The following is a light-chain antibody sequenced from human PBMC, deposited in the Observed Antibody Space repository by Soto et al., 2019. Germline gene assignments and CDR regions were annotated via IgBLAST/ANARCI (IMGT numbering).Light chain of an antibody. Sequence: SYELTQPPSVSVAPGKTASISCGGNDIGSKGVHWYQQKPGQAPVLVIYSDTDLPPVITERFSGSNSANLATLTISRVEAGEEAGLYWPVVDRGCGPVVFRGGTKLTVL. CDR1: DIGSKG. V-gene: IGLV3-21*01. CDR3: PVVDRGCGPVV. CDR2: SDT. J-gene: IGLJ2*01.